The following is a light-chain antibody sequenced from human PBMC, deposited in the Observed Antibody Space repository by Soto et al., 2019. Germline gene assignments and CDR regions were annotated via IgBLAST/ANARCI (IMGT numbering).Light chain of an antibody. CDR1: QGISSY. CDR2: AAS. J-gene: IGKJ5*01. V-gene: IGKV1-9*01. Sequence: DIQLTQSPSFLSASVRDRVTITCRASQGISSYLAWYQQKPGKAPKLLIYAASTLHSGVPSRFSGGRSGTEFTLTISSLQPEDFATYYCQQLNSYPPSFGQGTRLEIK. CDR3: QQLNSYPPS.